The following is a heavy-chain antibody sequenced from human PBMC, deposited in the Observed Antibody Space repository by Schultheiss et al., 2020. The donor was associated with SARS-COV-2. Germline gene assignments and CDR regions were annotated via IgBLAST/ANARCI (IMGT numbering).Heavy chain of an antibody. Sequence: GESLKISCAASGFTFSSYGMHWVRQATGRGLECVALISYDGSNEYYADSVKGRFTISRDNSNNKLFLQMNSLRVEDTAVYYCARGTGEIDYWGQGTLVTVSS. J-gene: IGHJ4*02. V-gene: IGHV3-30*03. D-gene: IGHD3-10*01. CDR2: ISYDGSNE. CDR1: GFTFSSYG. CDR3: ARGTGEIDY.